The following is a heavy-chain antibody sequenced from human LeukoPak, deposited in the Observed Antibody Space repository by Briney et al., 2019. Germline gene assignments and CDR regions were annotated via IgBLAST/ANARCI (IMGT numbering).Heavy chain of an antibody. CDR3: ARLFGDYYFDY. D-gene: IGHD2-21*01. CDR2: ISAYNGHT. V-gene: IGHV1-18*01. J-gene: IGHJ4*02. CDR1: GYTFISNG. Sequence: ASMKVSCKASGYTFISNGISWVRQAPGQGLEWMGWISAYNGHTNYAQKVQGRVTMTTDTSTSTAYMELRSLRSDDTAVYYRARLFGDYYFDYWGQGTLVTVSS.